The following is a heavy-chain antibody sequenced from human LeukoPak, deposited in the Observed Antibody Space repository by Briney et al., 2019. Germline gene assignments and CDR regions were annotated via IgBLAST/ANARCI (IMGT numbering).Heavy chain of an antibody. J-gene: IGHJ5*02. V-gene: IGHV3-48*01. Sequence: PGGSLRLSCAASGFTFSSYSMNWVRQAPGKGLEWVSYISSSSSTIYYADSVKGRFTISRDNAKNSLYLQMNSLRAEDTAVYYCARSSDSSSWYGNWFDPWGQGTLVTVSS. CDR2: ISSSSSTI. D-gene: IGHD6-13*01. CDR1: GFTFSSYS. CDR3: ARSSDSSSWYGNWFDP.